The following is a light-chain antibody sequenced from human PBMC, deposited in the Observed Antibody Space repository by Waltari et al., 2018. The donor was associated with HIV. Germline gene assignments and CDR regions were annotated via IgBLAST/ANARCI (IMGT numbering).Light chain of an antibody. CDR3: QAWDSSTGV. CDR2: QDT. Sequence: SYELTQPPSVSVSPGQTASITCSGDKLGDKYACWYQQKPGQSPILVIYQDTKRPSGIPRRFAGSNSGNTATLTISGTHTMDEADYYCQAWDSSTGVFGGGTKLTVL. CDR1: KLGDKY. J-gene: IGLJ2*01. V-gene: IGLV3-1*01.